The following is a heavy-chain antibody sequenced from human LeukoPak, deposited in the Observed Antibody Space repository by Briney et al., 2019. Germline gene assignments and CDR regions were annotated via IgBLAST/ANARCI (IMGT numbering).Heavy chain of an antibody. Sequence: SETLSLTCAVYGGSFSGYYWSWIRQPPGKGLEWIGEINHSGSTNYNPSLKSRVTISVDTSKNQFSLKLSPVTAADTAVYYCARGLDFWSGYNIPYYYYYGMDVWGQGTTVTVSS. CDR2: INHSGST. D-gene: IGHD3-3*01. V-gene: IGHV4-34*01. CDR1: GGSFSGYY. J-gene: IGHJ6*02. CDR3: ARGLDFWSGYNIPYYYYYGMDV.